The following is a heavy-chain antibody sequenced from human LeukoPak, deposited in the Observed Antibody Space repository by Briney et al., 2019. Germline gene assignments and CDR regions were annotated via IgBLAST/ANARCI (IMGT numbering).Heavy chain of an antibody. V-gene: IGHV1-69*01. CDR1: GGTFSSYA. Sequence: ASVKVSCKASGGTFSSYAISWVRQAPGQGLEWMGGIIPIFGTANYAQKFQGRVTITADESTSTAYMELSSLRSEDTAVYYCARVFSSGSYYDYYYYMDVWGKGTTVTVSS. CDR2: IIPIFGTA. CDR3: ARVFSSGSYYDYYYYMDV. J-gene: IGHJ6*03. D-gene: IGHD3-10*01.